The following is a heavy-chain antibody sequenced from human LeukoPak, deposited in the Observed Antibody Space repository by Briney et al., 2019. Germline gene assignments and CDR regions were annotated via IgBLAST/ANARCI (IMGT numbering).Heavy chain of an antibody. CDR3: ASAAMVHPYFDY. CDR2: MNPNSGNT. Sequence: ASVKVSCKASGYTFTSYDINWVRQATGQGLEWMGWMNPNSGNTGYAQKFQGRVTMTRNTSISTAYMELSSPRSEDTAVYYCASAAMVHPYFDYWGQGTLVTVSS. J-gene: IGHJ4*02. CDR1: GYTFTSYD. V-gene: IGHV1-8*01. D-gene: IGHD5-18*01.